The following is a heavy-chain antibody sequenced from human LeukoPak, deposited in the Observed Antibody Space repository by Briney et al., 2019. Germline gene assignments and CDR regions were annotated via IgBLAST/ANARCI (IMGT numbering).Heavy chain of an antibody. Sequence: PSETLSLTCTVSGDPISGYSDYKWTWIRQPPGKGLEWIGYIYYSGSTNYNPSLKSRVTISVDTSKNQFSLKLTSVTAADTAVYYCAREYSGFDFWGQGTLVTASS. CDR1: GDPISGYSDY. J-gene: IGHJ4*02. V-gene: IGHV4-61*08. CDR3: AREYSGFDF. D-gene: IGHD5-12*01. CDR2: IYYSGST.